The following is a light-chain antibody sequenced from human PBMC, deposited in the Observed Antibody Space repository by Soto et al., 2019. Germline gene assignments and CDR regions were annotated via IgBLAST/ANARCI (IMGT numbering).Light chain of an antibody. CDR1: SSDVGGYNY. V-gene: IGLV2-14*01. CDR2: DVT. J-gene: IGLJ2*01. Sequence: QSALTQPASVSGSPGQSITISCTGTSSDVGGYNYVSWYQQHPGKVPKLMIYDVTNRPSGVSNRFSGSKSGNTASLTISGLQAEDEADYYCSSYTSSSTLVVFGRGTKLTVL. CDR3: SSYTSSSTLVV.